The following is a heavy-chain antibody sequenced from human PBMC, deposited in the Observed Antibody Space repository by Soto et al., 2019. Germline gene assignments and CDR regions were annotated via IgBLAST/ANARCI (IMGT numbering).Heavy chain of an antibody. CDR1: GFTVSNNY. CDR2: IHPAVTT. V-gene: IGHV3-53*01. D-gene: IGHD2-21*02. Sequence: EVRLVESGGGLIQPGGSLRLSCAASGFTVSNNYMSWVRQAPGKGLEWVSIIHPAVTTYYADAVKGRFTISRDNYKNTLYLHMNSLRAEDTAVYYCARDSQGVATGIPGYSYYCMDVWGQGTKVTVSS. J-gene: IGHJ6*02. CDR3: ARDSQGVATGIPGYSYYCMDV.